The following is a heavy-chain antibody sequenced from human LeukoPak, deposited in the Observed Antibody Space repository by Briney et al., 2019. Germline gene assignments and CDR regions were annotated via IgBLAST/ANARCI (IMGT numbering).Heavy chain of an antibody. CDR1: GYSISSGYY. CDR3: AREVAATYWFDP. Sequence: SETLSLTCTVSGYSISSGYYWGWIRQPPGKGLEWIGYIYYSGSTNYNPSLKSRVTMSVDTSKNQFSLKLSSVTAADTAVYYCAREVAATYWFDPWGQGTLVTVSS. J-gene: IGHJ5*02. D-gene: IGHD2-15*01. CDR2: IYYSGST. V-gene: IGHV4-38-2*02.